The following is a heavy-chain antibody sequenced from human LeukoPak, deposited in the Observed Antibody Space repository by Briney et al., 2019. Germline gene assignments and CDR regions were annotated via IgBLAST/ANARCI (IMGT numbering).Heavy chain of an antibody. CDR2: INPNSGGT. CDR1: GYTFTGYY. CDR3: ARDNRYSSSWYYFQY. J-gene: IGHJ4*02. Sequence: SVKVSCKASGYTFTGYYMHWVRQAPGQGLEWMGWINPNSGGTNYAQKFQDRVTMTTNTSTSTAYMELRSLRSDDTAVYYCARDNRYSSSWYYFQYWGQGTLATVSS. D-gene: IGHD6-13*01. V-gene: IGHV1-2*02.